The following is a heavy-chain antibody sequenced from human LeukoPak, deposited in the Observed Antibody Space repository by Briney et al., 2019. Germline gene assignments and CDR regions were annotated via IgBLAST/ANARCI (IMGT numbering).Heavy chain of an antibody. CDR3: ARGISGSKEDYGMDV. CDR2: ISSSSSYI. CDR1: GFTFSSYS. V-gene: IGHV3-21*01. D-gene: IGHD1-26*01. Sequence: GGSLRLSCAASGFTFSSYSMNWARQAPGKGLEWVSSISSSSSYIYYADSVKGRFTISRDNAKNSLYLQMNSLRAEDTAVYYCARGISGSKEDYGMDVWGQGTTVTVSS. J-gene: IGHJ6*02.